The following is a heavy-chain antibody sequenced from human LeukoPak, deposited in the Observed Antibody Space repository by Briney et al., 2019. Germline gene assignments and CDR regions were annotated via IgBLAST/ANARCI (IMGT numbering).Heavy chain of an antibody. V-gene: IGHV3-48*03. CDR3: ARGNYGDYARSSFDY. J-gene: IGHJ4*02. D-gene: IGHD4-17*01. CDR1: GFTFSSYE. Sequence: PGGSLRLSCAASGFTFSSYEMNWVRQAPGKGLDWVSYISSSGTTVYYADSVEGRFTISRDNAKNSLYLQMNSLRAEDTAVYYCARGNYGDYARSSFDYWGQGTLVTVSS. CDR2: ISSSGTTV.